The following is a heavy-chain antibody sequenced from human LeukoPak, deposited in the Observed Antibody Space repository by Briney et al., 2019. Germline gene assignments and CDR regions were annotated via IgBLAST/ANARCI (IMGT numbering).Heavy chain of an antibody. J-gene: IGHJ4*02. Sequence: GGSLRLSCAASGFTFSSYWLSWVRQAPGKGLEGVANIKTDGTKKYYVDSVKGRFTISRDNAKNSLYLQMNSLRAEDTAVYYCARDGIDGFIDYWGQGTLVTVSS. D-gene: IGHD5-24*01. CDR3: ARDGIDGFIDY. V-gene: IGHV3-7*01. CDR1: GFTFSSYW. CDR2: IKTDGTKK.